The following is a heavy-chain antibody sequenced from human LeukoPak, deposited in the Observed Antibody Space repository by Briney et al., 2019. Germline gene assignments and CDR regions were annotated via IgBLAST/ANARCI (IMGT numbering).Heavy chain of an antibody. CDR1: SGSIRSDSYY. D-gene: IGHD2-2*01. V-gene: IGHV4-61*02. CDR2: IYSSGST. J-gene: IGHJ4*02. CDR3: AREGIVVIPAGYSYRIDS. Sequence: SETLSLTCIVSSGSIRSDSYYWSWIRQPAGKGLEWIGRIYSSGSTNYNPSLKSRVVISVDTSKNQFSLELSSVTAADTAVYYCAREGIVVIPAGYSYRIDSWGQGTLVTVSS.